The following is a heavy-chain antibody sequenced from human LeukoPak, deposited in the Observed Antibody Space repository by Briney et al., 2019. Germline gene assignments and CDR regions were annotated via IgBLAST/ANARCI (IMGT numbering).Heavy chain of an antibody. CDR1: GSSFTSYW. V-gene: IGHV5-51*01. CDR3: ARPSNWNFAGD. Sequence: GESPKISCQGSGSSFTSYWIGWVRQLPGKGLEWMGIIYPGDSDTRYSPSFQGQVTISADKSISTAYLQWSSLKASDTAMYYCARPSNWNFAGDWGQGTLVTVSS. D-gene: IGHD1-7*01. CDR2: IYPGDSDT. J-gene: IGHJ4*02.